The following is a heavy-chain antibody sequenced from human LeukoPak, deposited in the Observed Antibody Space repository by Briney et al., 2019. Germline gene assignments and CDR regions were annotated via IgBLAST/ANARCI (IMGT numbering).Heavy chain of an antibody. J-gene: IGHJ5*02. CDR1: GGSISSSSYY. CDR3: ARLSQQVVRSNWFDP. D-gene: IGHD6-13*01. Sequence: SETLSLTCTVSGGSISSSSYYWGGIRQPPGKGLEWIGSIYYSGSTYYNPSLKSRVTISVNTSKNQFSLKVSSVTAADTAVYYCARLSQQVVRSNWFDPWGQGTLVTVSS. V-gene: IGHV4-39*01. CDR2: IYYSGST.